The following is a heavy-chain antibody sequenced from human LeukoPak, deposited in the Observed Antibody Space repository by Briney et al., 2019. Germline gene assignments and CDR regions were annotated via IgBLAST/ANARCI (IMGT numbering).Heavy chain of an antibody. CDR3: ARDVVVVAATYYFDY. J-gene: IGHJ4*02. CDR2: INHSGST. Sequence: SETLSLTCAVYGGSFSGYYWSLIRLPPGKGLEWIGEINHSGSTNYNPSLKSRVTISVDTSKNQFSLKLSSVTAADTAVYYCARDVVVVAATYYFDYWGQGTLVTVSS. D-gene: IGHD2-15*01. V-gene: IGHV4-34*01. CDR1: GGSFSGYY.